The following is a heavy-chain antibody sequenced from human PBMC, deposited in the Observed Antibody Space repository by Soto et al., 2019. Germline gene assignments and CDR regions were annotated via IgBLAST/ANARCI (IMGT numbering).Heavy chain of an antibody. V-gene: IGHV1-8*01. CDR2: MNANNGNT. J-gene: IGHJ4*02. CDR3: ARDPVAGTYFDY. D-gene: IGHD6-19*01. Sequence: SVNVSCKASGYTFSSYDINWVRQATGQGLEWMGWMNANNGNTDYAQKFQGRVTMTTNTSMSTAYMELRSLRSDDTAVYYCARDPVAGTYFDYWGQGTLVTVSS. CDR1: GYTFSSYD.